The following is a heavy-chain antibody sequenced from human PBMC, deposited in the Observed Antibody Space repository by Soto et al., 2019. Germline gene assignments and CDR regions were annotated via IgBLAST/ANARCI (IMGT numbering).Heavy chain of an antibody. J-gene: IGHJ6*01. CDR3: AKVGVLWFGEFGYGMGV. CDR1: GFTFSSYG. D-gene: IGHD3-10*01. V-gene: IGHV3-30*18. Sequence: PGGSLRLSCAASGFTFSSYGMHWVRQAPGKGLEWVAVISYDGSNKYYADSVKGRFTISRDNSKNTLYLQMNSLRAEDTAVYYCAKVGVLWFGEFGYGMGVWGQGTTGSVSS. CDR2: ISYDGSNK.